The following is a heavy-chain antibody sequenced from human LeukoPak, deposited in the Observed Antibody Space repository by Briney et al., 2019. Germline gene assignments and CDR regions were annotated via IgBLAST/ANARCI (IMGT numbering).Heavy chain of an antibody. CDR3: ARHGANGHSYGAYLDY. D-gene: IGHD5-18*01. J-gene: IGHJ4*02. Sequence: SETLSLTCTVSGGSISSYYWSWIRQPPGKGLEWIGNIYSSGSTNYSPSLKSRVIISVDTSKSQFSLKLSSVTAADTAMYYCARHGANGHSYGAYLDYWGQGTLVTVSS. CDR1: GGSISSYY. V-gene: IGHV4-59*08. CDR2: IYSSGST.